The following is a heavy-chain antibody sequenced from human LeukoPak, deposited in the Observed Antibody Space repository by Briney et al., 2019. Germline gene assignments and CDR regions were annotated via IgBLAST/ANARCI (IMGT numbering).Heavy chain of an antibody. Sequence: SETLSLTCAVYGGSSSGYYWSWIRQPPGKGLEWIGEINHSGSTNYNPSLKSRVTISVDTSKNQFSLKLSSVTAADTAVYYCASRRSRIAAAGIGHFQHWGQGTLVTVSS. D-gene: IGHD6-13*01. CDR1: GGSSSGYY. CDR3: ASRRSRIAAAGIGHFQH. V-gene: IGHV4-34*01. J-gene: IGHJ1*01. CDR2: INHSGST.